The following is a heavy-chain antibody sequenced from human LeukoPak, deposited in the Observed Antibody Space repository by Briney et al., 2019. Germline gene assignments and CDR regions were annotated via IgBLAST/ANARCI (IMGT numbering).Heavy chain of an antibody. Sequence: SETLSLTCAVYGGPFSGYYWTWIRQPAGKGLEWIGRIEPSGTNDHNPSLKSRVTMSINMSKNQFSLELISVTAADTAVYYCTRGHGWTDYWGQGTLVTVSS. CDR3: TRGHGWTDY. D-gene: IGHD6-19*01. V-gene: IGHV4-59*10. J-gene: IGHJ4*02. CDR1: GGPFSGYY. CDR2: IEPSGTN.